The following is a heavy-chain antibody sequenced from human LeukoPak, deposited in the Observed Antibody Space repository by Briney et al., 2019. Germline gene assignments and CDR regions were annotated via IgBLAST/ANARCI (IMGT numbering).Heavy chain of an antibody. Sequence: WETLSLTCAVSGGSISSSYYWSWIRQPPGKGLEWIGYIYYSGSTNYNPSLKSRVTISVDTSKNQFSLKLSSVTAADTAVYYCARDSSPNDAFDIWGQGTMVTVSS. V-gene: IGHV4-61*01. CDR2: IYYSGST. J-gene: IGHJ3*02. CDR1: GGSISSSYY. CDR3: ARDSSPNDAFDI.